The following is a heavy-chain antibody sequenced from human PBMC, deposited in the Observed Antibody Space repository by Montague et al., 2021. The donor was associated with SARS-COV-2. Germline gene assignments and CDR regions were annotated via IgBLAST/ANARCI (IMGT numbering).Heavy chain of an antibody. J-gene: IGHJ6*02. Sequence: SLRLSCAASGFTFSSYSMNWVRQAPGKGLEWVSYISTSSSTIYYADSVKGRFTISRDNAKNSLYLQTNSLRDEDTAVYYCARDLGLVPAMVYYYYYGMDVWGQGTTVTVSS. CDR2: ISTSSSTI. CDR1: GFTFSSYS. V-gene: IGHV3-48*02. D-gene: IGHD5-18*01. CDR3: ARDLGLVPAMVYYYYYGMDV.